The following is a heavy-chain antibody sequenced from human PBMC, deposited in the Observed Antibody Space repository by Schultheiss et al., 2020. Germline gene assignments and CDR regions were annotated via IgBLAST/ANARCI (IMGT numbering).Heavy chain of an antibody. V-gene: IGHV3-11*06. Sequence: GGSLRLSCAASGFTFSDYYMSWIRQAPGKGLEWVSSISSSSSYIYYADSVKGRFTISRDNAKNSLYLQMNSLRAEDTAVYYCARGTVATTFDYWGQGTLVTVSS. J-gene: IGHJ4*02. CDR2: ISSSSSYI. D-gene: IGHD5-12*01. CDR3: ARGTVATTFDY. CDR1: GFTFSDYY.